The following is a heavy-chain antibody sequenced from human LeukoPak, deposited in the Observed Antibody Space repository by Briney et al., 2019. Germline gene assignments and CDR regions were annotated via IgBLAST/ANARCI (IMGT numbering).Heavy chain of an antibody. D-gene: IGHD6-19*01. V-gene: IGHV3-9*01. CDR1: GFTFDDYA. Sequence: GRSLRLSCAASGFTFDDYAMHWVRQAPGKGLEWVSGISWNSGSIGYADSVKGRFTISRDNAKNSLYLQMNSLRAEDTALYYCAKGQYSSGWYALDYWGQGTLVTVSS. J-gene: IGHJ4*02. CDR3: AKGQYSSGWYALDY. CDR2: ISWNSGSI.